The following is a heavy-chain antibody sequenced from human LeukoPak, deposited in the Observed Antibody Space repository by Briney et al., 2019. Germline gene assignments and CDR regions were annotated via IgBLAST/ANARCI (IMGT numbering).Heavy chain of an antibody. CDR2: INPNSGGT. J-gene: IGHJ4*02. D-gene: IGHD2-21*02. CDR1: GYTFTGYY. V-gene: IGHV1-2*02. CDR3: ARGRAVGDELSQLFDY. Sequence: ASVKVSCKASGYTFTGYYMHWVRQAPGQGLEWMGWINPNSGGTNYAQKFQGRVTMTRDKSISTAYMDLSGLTSDDTAVYYRARGRAVGDELSQLFDYWGQGTLVTVSS.